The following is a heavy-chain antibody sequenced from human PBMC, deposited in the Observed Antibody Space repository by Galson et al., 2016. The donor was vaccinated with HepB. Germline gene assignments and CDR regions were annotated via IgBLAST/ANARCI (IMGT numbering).Heavy chain of an antibody. D-gene: IGHD3-22*01. V-gene: IGHV3-64*02. CDR1: GFIISDYS. CDR2: IHYHGGST. CDR3: VRVGSGYDY. Sequence: SLRLSCAASGFIISDYSMHWVRQAPGKGLEYVSAIHYHGGSTFYADSVKGRFTISRDNSKNTLYLHVGSLRPGDMAVYYCVRVGSGYDYWGQGTLVTVSS. J-gene: IGHJ4*02.